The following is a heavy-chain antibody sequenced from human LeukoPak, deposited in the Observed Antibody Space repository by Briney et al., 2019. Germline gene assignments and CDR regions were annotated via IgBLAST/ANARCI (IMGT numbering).Heavy chain of an antibody. D-gene: IGHD6-19*01. CDR2: ISGSGGST. Sequence: PGGSLRLSCAASGFTFSSYAWSWVRQPPGKGLEWVGAISGSGGSTYYSDSMKGRATTSGTNSNKTPYLQMNSLRAQDTAVYYCAKDSRQWLAHWFNPWGQGNLVTVSS. CDR1: GFTFSSYA. V-gene: IGHV3-23*01. CDR3: AKDSRQWLAHWFNP. J-gene: IGHJ5*02.